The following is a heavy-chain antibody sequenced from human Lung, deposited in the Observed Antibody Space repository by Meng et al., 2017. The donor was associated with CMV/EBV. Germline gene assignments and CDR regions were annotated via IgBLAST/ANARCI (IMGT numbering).Heavy chain of an antibody. J-gene: IGHJ6*02. D-gene: IGHD7-27*01. Sequence: GESLKISCAASGFTFSYYSMNWVRQAPGKGLEWVSSVSSSSSHIYYSDSVRGRFTISRDNAKNSLYLQMDSLRAGDTGVYYCARPTGVDGMDVWGQGTTVNGAS. V-gene: IGHV3-21*06. CDR1: GFTFSYYS. CDR3: ARPTGVDGMDV. CDR2: VSSSSSHI.